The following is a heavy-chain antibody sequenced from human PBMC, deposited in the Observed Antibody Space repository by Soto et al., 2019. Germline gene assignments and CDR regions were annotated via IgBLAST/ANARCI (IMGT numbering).Heavy chain of an antibody. V-gene: IGHV3-30*18. Sequence: PGGSLRLSCAASGFSFSNFAIHWVRRPPGKGLQWVARISYDGRSKYYSDSVRGRFTISRDNSRDMVFLQMNTLGAEDTAVYFCAKVSSGGGIHYLDSWGQGTLVTVSS. D-gene: IGHD3-10*01. CDR2: ISYDGRSK. CDR1: GFSFSNFA. J-gene: IGHJ4*02. CDR3: AKVSSGGGIHYLDS.